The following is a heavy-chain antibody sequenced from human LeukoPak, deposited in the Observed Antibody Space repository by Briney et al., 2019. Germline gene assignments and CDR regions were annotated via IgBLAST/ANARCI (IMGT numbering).Heavy chain of an antibody. V-gene: IGHV3-53*01. J-gene: IGHJ6*03. Sequence: GGSLRLSCAASGFTVSSNYMSWVRQAPGKGLEWVSVIYSGGSTYYADSVKGRFSTSTDNSKSTLYLQMNSLRGEDTAVYYCARDPLYGYMDVWGKGTTVTVSS. CDR2: IYSGGST. CDR1: GFTVSSNY. CDR3: ARDPLYGYMDV. D-gene: IGHD2-2*02.